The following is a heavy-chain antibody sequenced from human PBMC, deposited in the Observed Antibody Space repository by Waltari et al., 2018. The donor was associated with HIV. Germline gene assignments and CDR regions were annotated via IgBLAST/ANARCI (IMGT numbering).Heavy chain of an antibody. J-gene: IGHJ5*02. CDR2: ISSSSSTI. CDR1: GFTFSRHR. CDR3: ARDYHPS. D-gene: IGHD3-16*02. Sequence: EVQLVESGGGLVQPGGSLRLSCAATGFTFSRHRMKWVRRAPGKGLEWVSYISSSSSTIYYADSVKGRFTISRDNAKISLYLQMNSLRAEDTAVYYCARDYHPSWGQGTLVTVSS. V-gene: IGHV3-48*01.